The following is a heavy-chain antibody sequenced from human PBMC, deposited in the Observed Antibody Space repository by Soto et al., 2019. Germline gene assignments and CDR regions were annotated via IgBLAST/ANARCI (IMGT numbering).Heavy chain of an antibody. CDR3: ATTGSSWNYADY. V-gene: IGHV1-69*13. Sequence: SVKVSCKASGGTFSSYAISWVRQAPGQGLEWMGGIIPIFGTANYAQKFQGRVTITADESTSTAYMELSSLRSEDTTVYYCATTGSSWNYADYGGKGTLVTVSS. D-gene: IGHD6-13*01. CDR1: GGTFSSYA. CDR2: IIPIFGTA. J-gene: IGHJ4*02.